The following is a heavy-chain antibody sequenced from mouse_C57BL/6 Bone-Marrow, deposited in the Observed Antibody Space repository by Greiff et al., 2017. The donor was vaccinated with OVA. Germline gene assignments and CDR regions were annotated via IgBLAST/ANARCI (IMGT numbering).Heavy chain of an antibody. Sequence: EVHLVESGGDLVKPGGSLKLSCAASGFTFSSYGMSWVRQTPDKRLEWVATISSGGSYTYYPDSVKGRFTISRDNAKNTLYLQMSSLKSEDTAMYYCARHGDYGSFFDYWGQGTTLTVYS. J-gene: IGHJ2*01. V-gene: IGHV5-6*01. D-gene: IGHD1-1*01. CDR3: ARHGDYGSFFDY. CDR1: GFTFSSYG. CDR2: ISSGGSYT.